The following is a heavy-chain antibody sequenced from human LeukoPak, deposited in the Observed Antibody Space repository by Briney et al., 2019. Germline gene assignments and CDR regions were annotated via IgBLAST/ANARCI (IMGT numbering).Heavy chain of an antibody. Sequence: GGSLRLACAASGFTFSSYSMNWVRQAPGKGLEWVSYISSGSATIEYADSVKGRFTISRDNAKNSLYLQMNSLRAEDTAVYYCARESPVVASGFDYWGQGTLVTVSS. CDR2: ISSGSATI. CDR3: ARESPVVASGFDY. CDR1: GFTFSSYS. J-gene: IGHJ4*02. V-gene: IGHV3-48*04. D-gene: IGHD3-3*01.